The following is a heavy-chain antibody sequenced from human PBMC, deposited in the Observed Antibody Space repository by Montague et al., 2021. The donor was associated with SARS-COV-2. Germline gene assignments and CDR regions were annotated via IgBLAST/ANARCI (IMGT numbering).Heavy chain of an antibody. CDR1: GGSISSSSYY. V-gene: IGHV4-39*07. J-gene: IGHJ6*02. D-gene: IGHD2-2*01. CDR2: IYYSGST. Sequence: SETLSLICTVSGGSISSSSYYWGWIRQPPGKGLEWIGSIYYSGSTYYNPSLKSRVTISVDTSKNQFSLKLSSVTAADTAVYYCARDKAEYIVVVPAVPLAYGMDVWGQGTTVTVSS. CDR3: ARDKAEYIVVVPAVPLAYGMDV.